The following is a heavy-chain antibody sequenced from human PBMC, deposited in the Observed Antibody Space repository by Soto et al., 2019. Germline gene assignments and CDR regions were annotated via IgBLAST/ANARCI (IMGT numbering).Heavy chain of an antibody. CDR2: ISSSSSYI. D-gene: IGHD7-27*01. CDR3: ARDSWGSEKPLPPTSDY. Sequence: GGSLRLSCAASGFTFSSYSMNWVRQAPGKGLEWVSSISSSSSYIYYADSVKGRFTISRDNAKNSLYLQMNSLRAEDTAVYYCARDSWGSEKPLPPTSDYWGQGTLVTVSS. J-gene: IGHJ4*02. V-gene: IGHV3-21*01. CDR1: GFTFSSYS.